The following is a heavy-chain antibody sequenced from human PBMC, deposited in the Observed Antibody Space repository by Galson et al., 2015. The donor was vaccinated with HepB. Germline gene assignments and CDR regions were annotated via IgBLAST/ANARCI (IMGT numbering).Heavy chain of an antibody. V-gene: IGHV6-1*01. D-gene: IGHD6-13*01. J-gene: IGHJ5*02. CDR2: TYYRSKWYN. CDR3: ARSPPYSSSLHPKALLRDNWFDP. Sequence: CAISGDSVSSNSAAWNWIRQSPSRGLEWLGRTYYRSKWYNDYAVSVKSRITINPDTSKNQFSLQLNSVTPEDTAVYYCARSPPYSSSLHPKALLRDNWFDPWGQGTLVTVSS. CDR1: GDSVSSNSAA.